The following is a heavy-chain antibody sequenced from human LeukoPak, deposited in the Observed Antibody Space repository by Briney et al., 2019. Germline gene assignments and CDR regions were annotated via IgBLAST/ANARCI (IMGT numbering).Heavy chain of an antibody. J-gene: IGHJ3*02. V-gene: IGHV4-34*01. D-gene: IGHD3-10*01. Sequence: PSETLFLTCAVYGGSFSGYYWSWIRQPPGKGLEWIGEINHSGSTNYNPSLKSRVTISVDTSKNQFSLKLSSVTAADTAVYYCARGPRGSVYYYGSGSRRAFDIWDQGTMVTVSS. CDR2: INHSGST. CDR1: GGSFSGYY. CDR3: ARGPRGSVYYYGSGSRRAFDI.